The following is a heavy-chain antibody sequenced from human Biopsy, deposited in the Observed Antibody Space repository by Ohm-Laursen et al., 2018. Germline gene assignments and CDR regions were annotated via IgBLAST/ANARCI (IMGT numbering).Heavy chain of an antibody. Sequence: SSVKVSCNAPGGTFSNYGVNWVRQAPGQGLEWLGGNIPILGTGNYAQKFQDRVTITADKSTFTAYMELSSLRSEDTAVYYCASDLLGREGYCGGRNCQIAYWGQGTLVTVSS. CDR3: ASDLLGREGYCGGRNCQIAY. J-gene: IGHJ4*02. CDR2: NIPILGTG. D-gene: IGHD2-15*01. V-gene: IGHV1-69*06. CDR1: GGTFSNYG.